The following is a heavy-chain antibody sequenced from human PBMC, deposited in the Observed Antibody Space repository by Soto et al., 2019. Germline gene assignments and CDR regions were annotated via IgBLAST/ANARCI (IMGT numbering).Heavy chain of an antibody. CDR3: ARAGSENDY. Sequence: EVQLVESGGGLVQPGGSLRLSCAASGFTFSNYWMSWVRQAPGKGLEWVANIKQDGSERNYVDSVKGRFTISRDNAKNSLYVQLNSLRAEDTAVYYCARAGSENDYWGHGTLVNVSS. CDR2: IKQDGSER. V-gene: IGHV3-7*05. D-gene: IGHD3-10*01. CDR1: GFTFSNYW. J-gene: IGHJ4*01.